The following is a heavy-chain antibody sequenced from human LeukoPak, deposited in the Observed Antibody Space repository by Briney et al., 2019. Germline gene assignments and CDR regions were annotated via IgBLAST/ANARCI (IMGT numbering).Heavy chain of an antibody. Sequence: GRSLRLSCAASGFTFSSYAMHWVRQAPGKGLEWVAFLPYEGINKYYTDSVKGRFTISRDNSKSTLYLQMNSLRAEDTAVYYCARDWRSVGYFDWSDQFDYWGQGTLVTVSS. CDR1: GFTFSSYA. D-gene: IGHD3-9*01. CDR2: LPYEGINK. V-gene: IGHV3-30*04. CDR3: ARDWRSVGYFDWSDQFDY. J-gene: IGHJ4*02.